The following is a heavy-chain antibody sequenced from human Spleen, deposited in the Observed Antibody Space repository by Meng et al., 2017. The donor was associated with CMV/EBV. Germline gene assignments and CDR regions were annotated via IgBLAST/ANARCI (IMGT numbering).Heavy chain of an antibody. D-gene: IGHD5-24*01. V-gene: IGHV4-34*01. CDR2: INHSGST. CDR3: ARGGSDGYYFDY. J-gene: IGHJ4*02. Sequence: WKWIRQPPGKGRELIGEINHSGSTNYNPSLKSRVTISVDTSKNQFSLKLTSVTAADTAVYYCARGGSDGYYFDYWGQGTLVTVSS.